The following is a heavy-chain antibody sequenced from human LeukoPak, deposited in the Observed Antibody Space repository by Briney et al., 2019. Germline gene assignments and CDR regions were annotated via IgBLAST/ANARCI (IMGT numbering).Heavy chain of an antibody. V-gene: IGHV3-11*01. CDR1: GFDVDDYY. D-gene: IGHD3-22*01. J-gene: IGHJ4*02. CDR2: ISTRDNVI. CDR3: VREQWFRWDF. Sequence: GGSLRLSCAASGFDVDDYYMDWIRQAPGKGLEWVAYISTRDNVIYYADSVKGRFAISTDSAENSVYLQLNRLTVEDTAVYYCVREQWFRWDFWGQGILVSVSS.